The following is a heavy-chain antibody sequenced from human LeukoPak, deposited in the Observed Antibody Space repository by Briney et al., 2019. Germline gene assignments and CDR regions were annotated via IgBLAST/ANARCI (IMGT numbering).Heavy chain of an antibody. V-gene: IGHV4-59*01. CDR3: ARYSGSYWGVDY. CDR2: IYYSGST. Sequence: SETLSLTCTVSGGSISSYYWSWIRQPPGKGLEWIGYIYYSGSTNYNPSLKSRVTISVDTSKNQFSLKLSSVTAADTAVYYCARYSGSYWGVDYWGQGTLVTVSS. J-gene: IGHJ4*02. D-gene: IGHD1-26*01. CDR1: GGSISSYY.